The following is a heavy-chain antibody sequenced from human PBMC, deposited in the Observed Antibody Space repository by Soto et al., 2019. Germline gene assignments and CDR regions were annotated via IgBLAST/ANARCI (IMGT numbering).Heavy chain of an antibody. CDR3: ARAVAVAADFDY. CDR2: INAGNGIT. V-gene: IGHV1-3*01. J-gene: IGHJ4*02. D-gene: IGHD6-19*01. CDR1: GYTFTGSA. Sequence: ASVKISCKASGYTFTGSAMHWVRQAPGQRLEWMGWINAGNGITKYSQKFQGRVTITRDTSASTAYMELSSLRSEDTAVYYCARAVAVAADFDYWGQGTLVTVSS.